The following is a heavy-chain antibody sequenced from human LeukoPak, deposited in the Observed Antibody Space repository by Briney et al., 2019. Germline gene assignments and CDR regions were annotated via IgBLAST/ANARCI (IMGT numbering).Heavy chain of an antibody. D-gene: IGHD3-22*01. Sequence: SETLSLTCTVSGGSISSGNYYWSWIRQPAGKRLEWIGRIFTSGSTNYNPSLKSRVTISVDTSKNQFSLKLSSVTAADTAVYYCARDRHYYDSSVPAFDIWGQGTMVTVSS. CDR2: IFTSGST. CDR1: GGSISSGNYY. J-gene: IGHJ3*02. CDR3: ARDRHYYDSSVPAFDI. V-gene: IGHV4-61*02.